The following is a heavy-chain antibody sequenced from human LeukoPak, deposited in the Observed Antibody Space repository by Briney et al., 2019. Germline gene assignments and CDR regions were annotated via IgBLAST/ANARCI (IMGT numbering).Heavy chain of an antibody. Sequence: GGSLRLSCAASGFPFHNYWMTWVRQAPGKGLEWVANINQDENEKYYLDSVKGRFTVSRDNAETSLFLQMTSLRVEDTAIYYCARGLYGSGRRSLMAHWGPGTLVAVSS. CDR3: ARGLYGSGRRSLMAH. CDR1: GFPFHNYW. D-gene: IGHD3-10*01. J-gene: IGHJ4*02. CDR2: INQDENEK. V-gene: IGHV3-7*01.